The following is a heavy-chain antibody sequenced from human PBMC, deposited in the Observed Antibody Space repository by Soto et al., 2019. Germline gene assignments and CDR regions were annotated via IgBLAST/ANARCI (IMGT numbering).Heavy chain of an antibody. CDR3: ARGELGYCSSTSCYYSYYYGMDV. V-gene: IGHV1-3*01. D-gene: IGHD2-2*01. Sequence: ASVKVSCKASGYAFTSYAMHWVRQAPGQRLEWMGWINAGNGNTKYSQKFQGRVTITRDTSASTAYMELSSLRSEDTAVYYCARGELGYCSSTSCYYSYYYGMDVWGQGTTVTVSS. CDR1: GYAFTSYA. J-gene: IGHJ6*02. CDR2: INAGNGNT.